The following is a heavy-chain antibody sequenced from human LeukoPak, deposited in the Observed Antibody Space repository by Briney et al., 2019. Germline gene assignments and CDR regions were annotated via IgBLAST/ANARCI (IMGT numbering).Heavy chain of an antibody. J-gene: IGHJ4*02. CDR3: ARDLGYSPDY. D-gene: IGHD3-22*01. V-gene: IGHV3-33*01. CDR1: AFSFSSYG. Sequence: GRSLRLSCAASAFSFSSYGMHWVRQAPGKGLEWVAVIWSDGSIKFYGDSVKGRFTISRDNSKNTLYPQMDSLRAEDTAVYYCARDLGYSPDYWGQGTLVTVSS. CDR2: IWSDGSIK.